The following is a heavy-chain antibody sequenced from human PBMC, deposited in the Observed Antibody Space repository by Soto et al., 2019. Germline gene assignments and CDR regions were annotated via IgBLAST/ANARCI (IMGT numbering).Heavy chain of an antibody. CDR3: ARDRDYYDSSGYSPDAFDI. D-gene: IGHD3-22*01. J-gene: IGHJ3*02. CDR1: GGTFSSYA. CDR2: IVPIFGTA. V-gene: IGHV1-69*13. Sequence: ASVKVSCKASGGTFSSYAISWVRQAPGQGLEWMGGIVPIFGTANYAQKFQGRVTITADESTSTAYMELSSLRSEDTAVYYCARDRDYYDSSGYSPDAFDIWGQGTMVTVSS.